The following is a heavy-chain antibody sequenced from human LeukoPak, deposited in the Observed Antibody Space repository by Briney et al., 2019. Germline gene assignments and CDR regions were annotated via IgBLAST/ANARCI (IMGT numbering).Heavy chain of an antibody. J-gene: IGHJ6*03. CDR1: GYSFSTYW. CDR3: AKVVELATLTGDSYTYSYHMDV. CDR2: IYPGDSDT. D-gene: IGHD5-24*01. V-gene: IGHV5-51*01. Sequence: GESLKISCQGSGYSFSTYWIGCVRQMPGKGLEWMGFIYPGDSDTRYSPAFQGQVTISADKYISSAYLQWSSLKPSDTAVYYCAKVVELATLTGDSYTYSYHMDVWGKGTAVTVSS.